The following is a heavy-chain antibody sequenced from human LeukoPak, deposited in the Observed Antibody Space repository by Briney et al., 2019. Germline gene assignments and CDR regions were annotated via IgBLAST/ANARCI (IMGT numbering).Heavy chain of an antibody. CDR3: ARGDYGGNPRGAFDY. CDR2: ISYDGSNK. J-gene: IGHJ4*02. Sequence: GGSLRLSCAASGFTFSSYGMHWVRQAPGKGLEWVAVISYDGSNKYYADSVKGRFTISRDNAKNSLYLQMNSLRAEDTAVYYCARGDYGGNPRGAFDYWGQGTLVTVSS. D-gene: IGHD4-23*01. CDR1: GFTFSSYG. V-gene: IGHV3-30*03.